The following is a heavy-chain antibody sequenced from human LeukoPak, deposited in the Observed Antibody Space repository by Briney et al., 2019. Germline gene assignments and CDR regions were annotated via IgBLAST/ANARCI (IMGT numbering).Heavy chain of an antibody. V-gene: IGHV3-33*01. J-gene: IGHJ4*02. Sequence: GGSLRLSCAASGFTFRGHGMHWVRQAPGKGLEWVAFIWYDGSNKYYTDSVKGRFTISRDNSKNTLYLQMNSLRAEDTAVYYCAGDRATSYFDYWGQGALVTTSS. CDR3: AGDRATSYFDY. CDR2: IWYDGSNK. CDR1: GFTFRGHG. D-gene: IGHD1-26*01.